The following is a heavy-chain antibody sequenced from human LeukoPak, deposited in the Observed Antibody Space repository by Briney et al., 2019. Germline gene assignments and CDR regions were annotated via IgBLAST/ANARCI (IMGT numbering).Heavy chain of an antibody. J-gene: IGHJ4*02. V-gene: IGHV7-4-1*02. CDR2: INTNTGNP. CDR3: ARDMRRFSDFYFDY. D-gene: IGHD2-2*01. Sequence: ASVKVSCKASGYTFTSYAMNWVRQAPGQGLEWMGWINTNTGNPTYAQGFTGLFVFSLDTSVSTAYLQISSLKAEDTAVYYCARDMRRFSDFYFDYWGQGTLVTVSS. CDR1: GYTFTSYA.